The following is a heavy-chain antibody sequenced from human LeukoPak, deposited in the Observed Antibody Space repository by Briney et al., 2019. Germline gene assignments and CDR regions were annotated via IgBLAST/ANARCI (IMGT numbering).Heavy chain of an antibody. CDR1: GFYFSTSW. D-gene: IGHD5-18*01. CDR2: LYPGDSDT. CDR3: ARGRGYSLGTDFDY. V-gene: IGHV5-51*01. Sequence: GESLKISCQTSGFYFSTSWIAWVRQTPGKGLEWMAILYPGDSDTRYSPSFQGQVTMSVDRSISTAYLQWRSLKASDSAMYYCARGRGYSLGTDFDYWGQGTLVTVSS. J-gene: IGHJ4*02.